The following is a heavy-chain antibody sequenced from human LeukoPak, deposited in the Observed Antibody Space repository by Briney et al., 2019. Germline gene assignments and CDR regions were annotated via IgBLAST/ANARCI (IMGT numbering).Heavy chain of an antibody. V-gene: IGHV4-59*08. J-gene: IGHJ4*01. CDR2: ISYSGFT. CDR1: GGSISSYQ. D-gene: IGHD2-8*02. CDR3: AGHHPRNTVDF. Sequence: SETLSLTCTVSGGSISSYQWSWIRQPPGKGLEWIGYISYSGFTNYNPSLKSRVTISLDTSKNQFSLKLTSVTAADTAVYYCAGHHPRNTVDFWGQGTLVTVSA.